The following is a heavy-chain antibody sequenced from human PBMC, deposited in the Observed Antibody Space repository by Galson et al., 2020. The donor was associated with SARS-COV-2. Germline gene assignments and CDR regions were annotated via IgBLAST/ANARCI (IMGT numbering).Heavy chain of an antibody. D-gene: IGHD3-3*01. CDR2: IYTSGST. CDR1: GGSISSGTYY. CDR3: ARDHKTTGCWGGYVGPGIRFDP. Sequence: SETLSLTCTVSGGSISSGTYYWTWIRQPAGKGLEWIGRIYTSGSTNYNPSLKSRVTISVDTSKNQFSLKLSSVTAADTAVYYCARDHKTTGCWGGYVGPGIRFDPGGQGTLVTVSS. V-gene: IGHV4-61*02. J-gene: IGHJ5*02.